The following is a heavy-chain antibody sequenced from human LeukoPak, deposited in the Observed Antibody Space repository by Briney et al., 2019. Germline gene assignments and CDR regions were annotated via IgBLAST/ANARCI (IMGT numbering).Heavy chain of an antibody. J-gene: IGHJ5*02. V-gene: IGHV1-2*02. CDR1: GYSFTDYY. CDR3: ARADRLHGGPYLIGP. Sequence: ASVKVSCKASGYSFTDYYMHWVRQAPGQGLEWMGWINPNNDVTNSAQKFQGRVTMTRDTSITTVYMEVSWLTSDDTAIYYCARADRLHGGPYLIGPWGQGTLVTVSS. CDR2: INPNNDVT. D-gene: IGHD2-21*01.